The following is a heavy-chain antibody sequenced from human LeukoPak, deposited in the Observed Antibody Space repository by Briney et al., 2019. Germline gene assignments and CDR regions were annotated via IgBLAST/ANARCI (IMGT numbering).Heavy chain of an antibody. J-gene: IGHJ5*02. CDR2: IYGDGST. V-gene: IGHV3-53*01. D-gene: IGHD3-10*01. CDR1: GFTVRNYC. Sequence: GGSLRLSCVASGFTVRNYCMSWVRQAPGKGLEWVAVIYGDGSTYYADSVKGRFTISSDNLKNTLSLQMDSLRAADTAMYYCARGSPVASGRYSIYSSWGQGTLVTVSP. CDR3: ARGSPVASGRYSIYSS.